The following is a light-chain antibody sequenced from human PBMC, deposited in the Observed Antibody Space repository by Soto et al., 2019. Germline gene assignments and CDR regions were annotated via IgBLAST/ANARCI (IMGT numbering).Light chain of an antibody. CDR3: QQYNSYPLT. CDR1: QSISSW. J-gene: IGKJ4*01. Sequence: DIQMTQSPSTLSASVGDRVTITCRASQSISSWLAWYQQKPGKAPKLLIYDASSLESGVPSRFSGSGSGTEFTLTISSLQXXXXATYYCQQYNSYPLTFGGGTKVEIK. V-gene: IGKV1-5*01. CDR2: DAS.